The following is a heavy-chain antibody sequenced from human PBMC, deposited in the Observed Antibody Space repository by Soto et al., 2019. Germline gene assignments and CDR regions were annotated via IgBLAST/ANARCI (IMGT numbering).Heavy chain of an antibody. J-gene: IGHJ5*01. D-gene: IGHD4-17*01. CDR2: MHRNGNST. V-gene: IGHV3-20*04. CDR3: ARDHRWGYEYGDYGDS. Sequence: EVQLVESGGGVVRPGGSLRLACVVSGFSLDEYGMSWVRQAPGKGPEWASGMHRNGNSTGYADSVKGRFAISRDDAKNSLYLQMNSLRAEDTALYYCARDHRWGYEYGDYGDSWGHGTLVTVSS. CDR1: GFSLDEYG.